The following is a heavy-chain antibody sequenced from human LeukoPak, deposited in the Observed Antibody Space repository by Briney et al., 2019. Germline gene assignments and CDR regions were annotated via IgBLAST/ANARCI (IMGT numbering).Heavy chain of an antibody. J-gene: IGHJ4*02. CDR1: GGSISSYY. CDR3: ARAPHQYQLLNFDY. V-gene: IGHV4-59*01. Sequence: KPSETLSLTXTVSGGSISSYYWSWIRQPPGKGLEWIGYIYYSGSTNYNPSLKSRVTISVDTSKNQFSLKLSSVTAADTAVYYCARAPHQYQLLNFDYWGQGTLVTVSS. D-gene: IGHD2-2*01. CDR2: IYYSGST.